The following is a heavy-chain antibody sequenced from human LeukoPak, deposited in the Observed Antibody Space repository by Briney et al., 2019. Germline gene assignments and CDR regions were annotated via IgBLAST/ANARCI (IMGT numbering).Heavy chain of an antibody. Sequence: ASVKLSCKASGYSFTSYDINWGRQATGQGHEWMGWMNPNSGNTGYAQKFQGRVTMTWNTSISTAYMEPRRLRSADTAVSYCARVRCAGRGGGSCYSWSWFAPWGQGTLVTASS. V-gene: IGHV1-8*01. CDR1: GYSFTSYD. CDR2: MNPNSGNT. D-gene: IGHD2-15*01. CDR3: ARVRCAGRGGGSCYSWSWFAP. J-gene: IGHJ5*02.